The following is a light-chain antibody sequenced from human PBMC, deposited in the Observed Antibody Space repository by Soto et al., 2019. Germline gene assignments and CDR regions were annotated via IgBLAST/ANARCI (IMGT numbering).Light chain of an antibody. CDR2: AAS. Sequence: DIQLTQSPSFLSASVGDRVTITCRASEGISSYVAWYQQKPGKAPELLIYAASTLHSGVPSRFSGSGSGTEFTLTISNLQPEDFATYYCQQLNGYPPWTFGQGTKVEIK. CDR1: EGISSY. J-gene: IGKJ1*01. CDR3: QQLNGYPPWT. V-gene: IGKV1-9*01.